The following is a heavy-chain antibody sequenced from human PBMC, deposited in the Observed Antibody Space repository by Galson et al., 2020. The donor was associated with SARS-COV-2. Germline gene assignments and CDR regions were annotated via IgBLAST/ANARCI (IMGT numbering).Heavy chain of an antibody. CDR1: GFTFADYA. Sequence: GGSLRLSCAASGFTFADYAMHWVRQAPGKGLEWVSGISWNSGSIGYADSVKGRFTISRDNAKNSLYLQMNSLRAEDTALYYCAKDGVPAAATLYWYFDLWGRGTLVTVSS. D-gene: IGHD2-2*01. CDR3: AKDGVPAAATLYWYFDL. CDR2: ISWNSGSI. V-gene: IGHV3-9*01. J-gene: IGHJ2*01.